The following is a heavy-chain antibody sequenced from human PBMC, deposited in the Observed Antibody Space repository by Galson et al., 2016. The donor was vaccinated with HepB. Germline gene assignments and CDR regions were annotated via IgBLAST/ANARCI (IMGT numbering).Heavy chain of an antibody. CDR2: IKQDGSEK. CDR3: ARVGWYGDGHPFPS. J-gene: IGHJ5*02. V-gene: IGHV3-7*01. D-gene: IGHD6-19*01. CDR1: GFTFSSYW. Sequence: SLRLSCAASGFTFSSYWMSWVRQAPGKGLEWVANIKQDGSEKYYVDSVKGRFTIPRDNAKNSLYLQMNSLRAEDTAVYYCARVGWYGDGHPFPSWGQGTLVTVSS.